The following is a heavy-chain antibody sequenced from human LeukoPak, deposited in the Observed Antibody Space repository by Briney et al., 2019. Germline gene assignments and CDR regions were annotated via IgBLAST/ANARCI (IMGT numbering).Heavy chain of an antibody. CDR1: GFTFSNYW. V-gene: IGHV3-7*01. CDR3: LREETIVVIREPPP. D-gene: IGHD3-22*01. CDR2: IKQYGNDK. J-gene: IGHJ4*02. Sequence: GGSLRLSCEASGFTFSNYWMSWVCQAPGKGLEWVANIKQYGNDKYYVDSVKGRFAISRDNAKNSLDLQMNSLRVEDTAIYYCLREETIVVIREPPPRGQGTLVTVSS.